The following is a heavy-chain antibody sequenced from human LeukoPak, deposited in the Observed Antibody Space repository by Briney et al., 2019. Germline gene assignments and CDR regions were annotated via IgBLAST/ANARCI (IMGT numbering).Heavy chain of an antibody. CDR1: GYTFTGYY. V-gene: IGHV1-46*01. CDR3: ARESLAAAGKSHFDY. J-gene: IGHJ4*02. Sequence: ASVKVSCKASGYTFTGYYMHWVRQAPGQGLEWMGIINPSGGSTNYAQKFQGRVTMTRDTSTSTVHMELSSLRSEDTAVYYCARESLAAAGKSHFDYWGQGTLVTVSS. CDR2: INPSGGST. D-gene: IGHD6-13*01.